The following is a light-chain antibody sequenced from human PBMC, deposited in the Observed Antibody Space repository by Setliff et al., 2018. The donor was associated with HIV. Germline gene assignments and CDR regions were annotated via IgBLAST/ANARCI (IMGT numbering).Light chain of an antibody. CDR3: CSYTSSTTLV. CDR2: EVG. CDR1: SSDVGGYDY. V-gene: IGLV2-14*01. J-gene: IGLJ1*01. Sequence: QSVLTQPASVSGSPGQSITISCTGTSSDVGGYDYVSWYQQHPGKVPKLMLYEVGNRPSGVSNRFSGSKSGNTASLTISGLQAEDDADYYCCSYTSSTTLVFGTGTKGTVL.